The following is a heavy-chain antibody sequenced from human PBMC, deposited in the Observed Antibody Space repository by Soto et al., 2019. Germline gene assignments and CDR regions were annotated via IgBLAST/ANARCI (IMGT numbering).Heavy chain of an antibody. CDR1: GGASSSYY. D-gene: IGHD3-9*01. J-gene: IGHJ4*02. CDR3: DASDVFRYFDWLSATWVPSYFDY. CDR2: IYYSRST. Sequence: TSETLSLTCSVSGGASSSYYWSWIRQPPGKGLEWIGEIYYSRSTYYNSSLKTRGTISVDTSKNQFSLKLSSVTAADTAGYFCDASDVFRYFDWLSATWVPSYFDYWRQGPLVTLSS. V-gene: IGHV4-59*12.